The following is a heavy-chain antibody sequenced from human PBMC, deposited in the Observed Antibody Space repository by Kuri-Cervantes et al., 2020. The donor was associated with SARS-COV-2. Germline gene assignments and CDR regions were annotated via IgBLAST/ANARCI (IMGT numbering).Heavy chain of an antibody. Sequence: GSLRLSCTVSGGSISSHYWSWIRQPPGKGLEWIGYIYYSGSTNYNASLKSRVTISVDTSKNQFSLKLGSVTAADTAVYYCARVRYYDTSDGYYYYYYMDVWGKGTTVTVSS. V-gene: IGHV4-59*08. CDR2: IYYSGST. J-gene: IGHJ6*03. CDR1: GGSISSHY. D-gene: IGHD3-22*01. CDR3: ARVRYYDTSDGYYYYYYMDV.